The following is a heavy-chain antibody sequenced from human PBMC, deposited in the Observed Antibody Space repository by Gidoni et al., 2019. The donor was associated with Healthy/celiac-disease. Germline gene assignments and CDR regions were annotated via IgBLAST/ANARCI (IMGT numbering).Heavy chain of an antibody. CDR1: GFTFSVSA. CDR2: IRSKANRYAT. J-gene: IGHJ4*02. D-gene: IGHD6-19*01. Sequence: EVQLVESGGGLVQPGGSLKLSCAASGFTFSVSAMHWVRQASGKGLEWVGRIRSKANRYATAYAALVKGRFTISRDDSKNTAYLQMNSLKTEDTAVYYCTRLQAGIAVAGHDYWGQGTLVTVSS. CDR3: TRLQAGIAVAGHDY. V-gene: IGHV3-73*01.